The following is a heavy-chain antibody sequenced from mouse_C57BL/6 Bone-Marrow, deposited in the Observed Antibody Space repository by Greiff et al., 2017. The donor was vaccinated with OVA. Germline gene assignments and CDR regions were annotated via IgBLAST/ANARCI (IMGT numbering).Heavy chain of an antibody. V-gene: IGHV8-8*01. J-gene: IGHJ3*01. CDR2: LWWDDDK. CDR1: GFSLSTFGMG. D-gene: IGHD4-1*01. Sequence: QVTLKESGPGILQPSPTLSLSCSFSGFSLSTFGMGVGWIRQPSGKGLEWLAHLWWDDDKYYNPALKSRPPISKATSKNQVVLKIANVDTADTATYYCARLNWDWFAYWGQGTLVTVSA. CDR3: ARLNWDWFAY.